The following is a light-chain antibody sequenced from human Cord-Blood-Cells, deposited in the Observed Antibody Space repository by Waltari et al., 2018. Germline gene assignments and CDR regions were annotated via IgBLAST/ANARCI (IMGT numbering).Light chain of an antibody. CDR3: AAWDDSLSGWV. J-gene: IGLJ3*02. Sequence: QSVLTQPPSASGTPGQRVTIPCSGSSSNIARTYVSWYQQLPGTAPKLLIYRNNQRPSGVPDRFSGSKSGTSASLAISGLRSEDEADYYCAAWDDSLSGWVFGGGTKLTVL. CDR1: SSNIARTY. CDR2: RNN. V-gene: IGLV1-47*01.